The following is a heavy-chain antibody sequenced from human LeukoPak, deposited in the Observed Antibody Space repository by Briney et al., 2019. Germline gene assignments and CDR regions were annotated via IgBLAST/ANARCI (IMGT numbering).Heavy chain of an antibody. J-gene: IGHJ4*02. Sequence: SETLSLTCTVSGGSISSSSYYWGWIRQPPGKGLEWIGSNYYSGSTYYNPSLKSRVTISVDTSKNQFSLKLSSVTAADTAVYYCARHSGGRYYYDSSGLDYWGQGTLVTVSS. CDR2: NYYSGST. D-gene: IGHD3-22*01. CDR3: ARHSGGRYYYDSSGLDY. CDR1: GGSISSSSYY. V-gene: IGHV4-39*01.